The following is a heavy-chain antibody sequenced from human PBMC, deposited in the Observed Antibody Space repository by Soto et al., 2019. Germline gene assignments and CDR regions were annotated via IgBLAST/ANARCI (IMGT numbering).Heavy chain of an antibody. J-gene: IGHJ3*02. V-gene: IGHV4-34*01. CDR3: ARPKQQQRFDAFDI. CDR2: INHSGST. D-gene: IGHD5-18*01. Sequence: SETLSLTCAVYGGSFSGYYWSWIRQPPGKGLEWIGEINHSGSTNYNPSLKSRVTISVDTSKNQFSLKLSSVTAADTAMYYCARPKQQQRFDAFDIWGQGTMVTVSS. CDR1: GGSFSGYY.